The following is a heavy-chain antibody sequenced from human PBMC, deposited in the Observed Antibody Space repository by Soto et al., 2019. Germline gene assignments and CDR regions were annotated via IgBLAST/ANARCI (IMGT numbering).Heavy chain of an antibody. Sequence: QAQLVESGGGVVQPGRSLTLSCTASGFTFSSYGLHWVRQAPGEGLEWVTVISSDGSNKYYIDSVKGRFTISRDNSKNTLYLHMNSLRVEDTAVYYCARDGHYYSSGDYYFFDTWGQGTLVTVSS. V-gene: IGHV3-30*03. J-gene: IGHJ4*02. CDR3: ARDGHYYSSGDYYFFDT. D-gene: IGHD3-22*01. CDR2: ISSDGSNK. CDR1: GFTFSSYG.